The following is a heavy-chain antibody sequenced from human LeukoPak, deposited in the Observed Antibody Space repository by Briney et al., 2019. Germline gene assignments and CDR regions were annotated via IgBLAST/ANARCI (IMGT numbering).Heavy chain of an antibody. CDR3: ARVPYDYDYVWGSYRYSNAFDI. CDR1: GFTFSSYW. V-gene: IGHV3-74*01. CDR2: INSDGSST. Sequence: PGGSLRLSCAASGFTFSSYWMHWVRQAPGKGLVWVSRINSDGSSTSYADSVKGRFTISRDNAKNTLYLQMNSLRAEDTAVYYCARVPYDYDYVWGSYRYSNAFDIWGQGTMVTVSS. J-gene: IGHJ3*02. D-gene: IGHD3-16*02.